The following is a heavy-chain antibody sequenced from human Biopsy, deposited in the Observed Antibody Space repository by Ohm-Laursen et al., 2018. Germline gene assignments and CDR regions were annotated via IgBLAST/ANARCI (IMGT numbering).Heavy chain of an antibody. Sequence: GTLSLTCTVSGGSISGSSGSWIRQAPGKGLEWIGYISYSRDTNYNPSLKSRITISVDTSKNQFSLKLTSVTAADTAVYYCAKHGSGWTGDDAFHIWGQGTMVTVSS. D-gene: IGHD6-19*01. CDR3: AKHGSGWTGDDAFHI. V-gene: IGHV4-59*08. CDR1: GGSISGSS. CDR2: ISYSRDT. J-gene: IGHJ3*02.